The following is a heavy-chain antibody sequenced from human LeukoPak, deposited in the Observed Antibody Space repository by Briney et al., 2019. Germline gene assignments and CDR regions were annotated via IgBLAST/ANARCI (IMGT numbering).Heavy chain of an antibody. CDR2: ISYDGSNK. D-gene: IGHD6-19*01. J-gene: IGHJ5*02. CDR3: AKEPYSSGWHRFDP. Sequence: TGGSLRLSCAASGFTFSSYGMRWVRQAPGKGLEWVAVISYDGSNKYYADSVKGRFTIPRDNSKNTLYLQMNSLRAEATAAYYCAKEPYSSGWHRFDPWGQGTLVTVSS. CDR1: GFTFSSYG. V-gene: IGHV3-30*18.